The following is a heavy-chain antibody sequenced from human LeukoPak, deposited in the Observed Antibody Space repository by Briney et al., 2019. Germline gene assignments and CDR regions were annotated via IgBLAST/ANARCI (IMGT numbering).Heavy chain of an antibody. J-gene: IGHJ4*02. CDR2: IYYSGST. V-gene: IGHV4-59*01. D-gene: IGHD6-19*01. CDR3: ARGVRQWLVKDGYFFDY. CDR1: GGSISSYY. Sequence: PSETLSLTCTVSGGSISSYYWSWIRQPPGQGLEWIGYIYYSGSTNYNPSLKSRVTISVDTSKTQFSLKLSSVTAADTAVYYCARGVRQWLVKDGYFFDYWGQGTLVTVSS.